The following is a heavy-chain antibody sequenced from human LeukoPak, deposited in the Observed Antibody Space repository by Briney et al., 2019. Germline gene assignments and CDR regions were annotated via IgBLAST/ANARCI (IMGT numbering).Heavy chain of an antibody. J-gene: IGHJ4*02. V-gene: IGHV3-23*01. CDR3: AKDLYDSSGSRYDY. CDR1: GFTFSNYA. Sequence: GGSLRLSCAASGFTFSNYAMSWVRQAPGKGLEWVSAMSGSGSSTWYADSVKGRLTISRDNSKNTLFLQMNSLRAEDTAVYYCAKDLYDSSGSRYDYWGQGTLITVSS. D-gene: IGHD3-22*01. CDR2: MSGSGSST.